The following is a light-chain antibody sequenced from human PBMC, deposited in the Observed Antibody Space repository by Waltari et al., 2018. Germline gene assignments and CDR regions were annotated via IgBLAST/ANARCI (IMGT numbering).Light chain of an antibody. CDR1: SSNIERKY. CDR2: KNN. J-gene: IGLJ3*02. V-gene: IGLV1-47*01. Sequence: QSVLTQPPSVSGTPGQRVTMSCSGSSSNIERKYVYWYQQLPGTAPKLLIFKNNQRPSGVPDRFSGSKSGTSSSLAISGLRSEDEADYYCAAWDDSLSGPVFGGGTKLTVL. CDR3: AAWDDSLSGPV.